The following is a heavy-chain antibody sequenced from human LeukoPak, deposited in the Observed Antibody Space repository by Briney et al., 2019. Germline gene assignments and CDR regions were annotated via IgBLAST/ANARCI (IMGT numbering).Heavy chain of an antibody. J-gene: IGHJ6*03. D-gene: IGHD1-1*01. V-gene: IGHV4-34*01. CDR2: INHSGST. CDR3: ARATGTTFSPDYYYYMDV. CDR1: GGSFSGYY. Sequence: SETLSLTCAVYGGSFSGYYWSWIRQPPGKGLEWIGEINHSGSTNYNPSLKSRVTISVDTSKNQFSLKLSSVTAADTAVYYCARATGTTFSPDYYYYMDVWGKGTTVTVSS.